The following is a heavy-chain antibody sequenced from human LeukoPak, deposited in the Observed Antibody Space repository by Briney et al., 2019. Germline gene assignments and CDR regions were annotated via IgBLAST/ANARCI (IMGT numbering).Heavy chain of an antibody. Sequence: TGGSLRLSCAASGFIFSSYWMHWVRHAPGKGLVWVSRINTDGSSTSYADSVKGRFTISRDNAKNTLYLQMNSLRAEDTAVYYCARAYSGRYGLGYYYMDVWGKGTTVTISS. CDR3: ARAYSGRYGLGYYYMDV. D-gene: IGHD1-26*01. V-gene: IGHV3-74*01. J-gene: IGHJ6*03. CDR2: INTDGSST. CDR1: GFIFSSYW.